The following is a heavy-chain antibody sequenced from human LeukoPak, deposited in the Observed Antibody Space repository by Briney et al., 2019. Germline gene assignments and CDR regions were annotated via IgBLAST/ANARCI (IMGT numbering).Heavy chain of an antibody. D-gene: IGHD6-19*01. CDR1: GYTFTIYD. CDR2: MNPNSGNT. J-gene: IGHJ6*02. CDR3: ARWYSSGWYSSYYGMDV. Sequence: ASVTVSFKGSGYTFTIYDINWVRQAPGQGLGWMGWMNPNSGNTGYAQKFQGRVTMTRNTSISTAYMELSSLRSEDTAVYYCARWYSSGWYSSYYGMDVWGQGTTVTVSS. V-gene: IGHV1-8*01.